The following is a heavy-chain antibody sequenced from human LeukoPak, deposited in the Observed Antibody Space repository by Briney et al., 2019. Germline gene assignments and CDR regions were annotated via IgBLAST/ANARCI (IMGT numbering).Heavy chain of an antibody. CDR1: GYTFTSYY. D-gene: IGHD3-10*01. V-gene: IGHV1-46*01. Sequence: GASVKVSCKASGYTFTSYYMHWVRQAPGQGLEWMGMINPSGGSTRYAQKFQGRVTMTRDTSTSTVYMELSSLRSEDTAVYYCAREMRYGSGSNYPCWFDPWGQGTLVTVPS. CDR2: INPSGGST. J-gene: IGHJ5*02. CDR3: AREMRYGSGSNYPCWFDP.